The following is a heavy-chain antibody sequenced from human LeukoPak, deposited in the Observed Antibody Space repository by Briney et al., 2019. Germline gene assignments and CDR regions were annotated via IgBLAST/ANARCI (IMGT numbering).Heavy chain of an antibody. CDR3: ARARYYDRRSHYHHMHV. CDR2: ISYDGNNE. CDR1: RFTFSSYG. D-gene: IGHD3-22*01. J-gene: IGHJ6*03. V-gene: IGHV3-30*03. Sequence: PGRSLRLSCAASRFTFSSYGMHWVRQAPGKGLEWAAIISYDGNNEYYADSVKGRFTISRDNSKNTLYLQMNSLRAEDTAVYYCARARYYDRRSHYHHMHVWRKRTTVTNSS.